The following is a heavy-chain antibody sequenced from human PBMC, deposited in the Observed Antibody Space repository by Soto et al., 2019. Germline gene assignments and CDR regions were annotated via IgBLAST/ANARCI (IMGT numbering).Heavy chain of an antibody. D-gene: IGHD3-22*01. Sequence: ASVKVSCKASEYSFTGHYLHWVRQAPGQGLEWMGWIDPKSGDTNYAQKFRDRVIMTSDTSISTAYLDVSSLRPDDTAVYYCARDYRKSGYDYFDPWGQGNLVTVSS. CDR2: IDPKSGDT. V-gene: IGHV1-2*02. CDR1: EYSFTGHY. J-gene: IGHJ5*02. CDR3: ARDYRKSGYDYFDP.